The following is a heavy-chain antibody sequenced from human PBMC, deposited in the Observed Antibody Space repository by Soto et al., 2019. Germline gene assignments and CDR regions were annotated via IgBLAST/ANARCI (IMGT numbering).Heavy chain of an antibody. CDR3: TTEVGVLVPDYYYYGMDV. CDR1: GFTFSNAW. V-gene: IGHV3-15*07. CDR2: IKSKTDGGTT. Sequence: PGGSLRLSCAASGFTFSNAWMNWVRQAPGKGLEWVGRIKSKTDGGTTDYAAPVKGRFTISRDDSKNTLYLQMNSLKTEDTAVYYCTTEVGVLVPDYYYYGMDVWGQGTTVTV. D-gene: IGHD2-2*01. J-gene: IGHJ6*02.